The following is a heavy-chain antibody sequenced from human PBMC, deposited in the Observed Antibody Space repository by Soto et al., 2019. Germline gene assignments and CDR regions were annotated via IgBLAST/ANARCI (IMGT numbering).Heavy chain of an antibody. Sequence: GESLKISCNASGYRFTNYWIGWVRQMPGKGLEWMGVIYPGDSDTRYSPSFHGQVTISADKSISTAYLQWSSLKASDTAIYYCASTDVVSTIDDGRDAFDIWGQGTMVTVSS. CDR3: ASTDVVSTIDDGRDAFDI. J-gene: IGHJ3*02. CDR1: GYRFTNYW. CDR2: IYPGDSDT. D-gene: IGHD5-12*01. V-gene: IGHV5-51*01.